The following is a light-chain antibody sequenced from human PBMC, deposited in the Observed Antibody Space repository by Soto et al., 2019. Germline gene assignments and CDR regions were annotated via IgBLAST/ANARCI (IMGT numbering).Light chain of an antibody. Sequence: DIQMTQSPSSLSASVGDRVTITCRASQSISSYLNWYQQKPGKAPKLLIYAASSLQSGVPSRFSGSGSGTDFTLTISSLQPEDVATYYCQNYNSAPFTFGPGTKVDIK. CDR3: QNYNSAPFT. V-gene: IGKV1-39*01. CDR2: AAS. J-gene: IGKJ3*01. CDR1: QSISSY.